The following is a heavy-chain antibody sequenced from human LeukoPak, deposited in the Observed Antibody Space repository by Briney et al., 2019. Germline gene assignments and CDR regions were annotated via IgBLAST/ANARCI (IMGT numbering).Heavy chain of an antibody. D-gene: IGHD3-3*01. J-gene: IGHJ4*02. V-gene: IGHV3-48*01. CDR3: ARDGLDYDFWSGYYVLYYFDY. Sequence: GGSLRLSCAASGFTFSSYSMNWVRQAPGKGLEWVSYISSSSSTIYYADSVKGRFTISRDNAKNSLYLQMNSLRAEDTAVYYCARDGLDYDFWSGYYVLYYFDYWGQGTLVTVSS. CDR2: ISSSSSTI. CDR1: GFTFSSYS.